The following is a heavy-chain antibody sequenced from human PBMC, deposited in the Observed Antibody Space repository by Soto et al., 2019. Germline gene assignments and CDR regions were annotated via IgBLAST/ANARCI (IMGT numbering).Heavy chain of an antibody. CDR1: GGSISSGGYY. V-gene: IGHV4-31*03. J-gene: IGHJ5*02. CDR2: IYYSESN. Sequence: QVQLQESGPGLVKPSQTLSLTCTVSGGSISSGGYYWSWLRQHPGQGLEWIGYIYYSESNYYNPSRKRRVTIRVDASKNQFSMKLSSVTAADTAVYYCGRDERVSWSWFDPWGQGTLVTVSS. D-gene: IGHD1-1*01. CDR3: GRDERVSWSWFDP.